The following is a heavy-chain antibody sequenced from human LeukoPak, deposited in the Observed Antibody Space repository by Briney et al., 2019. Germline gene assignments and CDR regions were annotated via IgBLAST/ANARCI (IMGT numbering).Heavy chain of an antibody. D-gene: IGHD1-26*01. V-gene: IGHV4-4*07. CDR1: GGSISSYY. CDR3: ARDPTALGVPAFDP. CDR2: IYTSGTT. Sequence: SETLSLTCTVSGGSISSYYWSWIRQPAGMGLEWIGRIYTSGTTNYNPSLKSRVTMSVDTSKNQFSLKLNSVTAADTAVYYCARDPTALGVPAFDPWGQGTLVTVSS. J-gene: IGHJ5*02.